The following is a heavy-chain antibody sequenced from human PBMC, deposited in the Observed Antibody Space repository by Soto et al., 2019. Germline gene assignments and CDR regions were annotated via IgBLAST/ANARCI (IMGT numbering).Heavy chain of an antibody. CDR2: IYYSGST. Sequence: PSETLSLTCTVSGGSISSGDYYWSWIRQPPGKGLEWIGYIYYSGSTYYNPSLKSRVTISVDTSKNQFSLKLSSVTAADTAVYYCARDLARDYDILTGYYKNNGMAVWGQGTTVTV. D-gene: IGHD3-9*01. CDR3: ARDLARDYDILTGYYKNNGMAV. CDR1: GGSISSGDYY. J-gene: IGHJ6*02. V-gene: IGHV4-30-4*01.